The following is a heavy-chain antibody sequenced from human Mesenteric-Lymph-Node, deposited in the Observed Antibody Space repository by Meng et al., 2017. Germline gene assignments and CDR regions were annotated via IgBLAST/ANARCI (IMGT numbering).Heavy chain of an antibody. J-gene: IGHJ4*02. D-gene: IGHD6-19*01. CDR3: ARDCLAGYTSGWQFDY. Sequence: QVWVVQFGGGGKKPGDSVKVSCKASGYTFTGYYMHWVRQAPGQGLEWMGRINPNSGGTNYAQKFQGRVTMTRDTSTSTVYMELSSLRSEDTAVYYCARDCLAGYTSGWQFDYWGQGTLVTVSS. CDR2: INPNSGGT. V-gene: IGHV1-2*06. CDR1: GYTFTGYY.